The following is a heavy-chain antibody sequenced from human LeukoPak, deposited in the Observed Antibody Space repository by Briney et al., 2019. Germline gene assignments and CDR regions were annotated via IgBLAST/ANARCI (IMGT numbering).Heavy chain of an antibody. J-gene: IGHJ4*02. Sequence: PGGSLRLSCEASGFNFNDYEMMWFRQAPGKGLEWISYISSSGSVPDYADSVKGRFTISRDNAKNSLYLQMNSLRAEDTAVYYCARGGSSGWYNYFDYWGQGTLVTVSS. CDR1: GFNFNDYE. V-gene: IGHV3-48*03. D-gene: IGHD6-19*01. CDR2: ISSSGSVP. CDR3: ARGGSSGWYNYFDY.